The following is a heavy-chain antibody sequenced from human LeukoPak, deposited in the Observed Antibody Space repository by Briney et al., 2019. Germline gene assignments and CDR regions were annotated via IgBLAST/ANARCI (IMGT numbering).Heavy chain of an antibody. CDR3: ARGRYGSGSTI. J-gene: IGHJ4*02. CDR2: IYYSGST. V-gene: IGHV4-30-4*08. D-gene: IGHD3-10*01. Sequence: SQTLSLTCTVSVGSISLGDYYWSWIRQPPAEGLEWIWYIYYSGSTYYNLSLKRRVTISVDTSKNQFSLKLSSVTAADTAVYYCARGRYGSGSTIWGQGTLVTVSS. CDR1: VGSISLGDYY.